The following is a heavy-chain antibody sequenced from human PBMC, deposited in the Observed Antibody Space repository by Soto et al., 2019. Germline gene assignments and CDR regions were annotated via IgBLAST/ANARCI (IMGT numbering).Heavy chain of an antibody. CDR3: ARALPPRSSSSPYYYYYGMDV. CDR2: INPSGGST. Sequence: ASVKVSCKASGYTFTSYYMHWVRQAPGQGLEWMGIINPSGGSTSYAQKFQGRVTMTRDTSTSTVYMELSSLRSEHTAVYFCARALPPRSSSSPYYYYYGMDVWGQGTTVTVSS. CDR1: GYTFTSYY. V-gene: IGHV1-46*01. D-gene: IGHD6-6*01. J-gene: IGHJ6*02.